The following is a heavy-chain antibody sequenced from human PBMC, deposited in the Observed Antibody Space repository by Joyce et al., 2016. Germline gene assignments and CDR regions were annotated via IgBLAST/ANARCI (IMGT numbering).Heavy chain of an antibody. CDR1: GFTFSRYW. CDR2: IKQDGSEK. V-gene: IGHV3-7*01. J-gene: IGHJ4*02. D-gene: IGHD3-10*01. CDR3: ARVRDYYGSGSQPLDN. Sequence: EVQLVESGGGLVQPGGSLRRSCAASGFTFSRYWMSWVRQAPGKGVEGVAKIKQDGSEKYYVDSVKGRFTISRDNAKNSLYLQMNSLRAEDTAVYSCARVRDYYGSGSQPLDNWGQGTLVTVSS.